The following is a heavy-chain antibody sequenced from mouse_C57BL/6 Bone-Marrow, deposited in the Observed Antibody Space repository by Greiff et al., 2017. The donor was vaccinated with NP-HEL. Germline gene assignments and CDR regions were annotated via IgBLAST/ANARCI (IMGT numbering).Heavy chain of an antibody. CDR1: GFTFGSYA. V-gene: IGHV5-9-1*02. D-gene: IGHD4-1*01. J-gene: IGHJ2*01. CDR3: TRELLDY. CDR2: ISSGGDYI. Sequence: EVKLMESGEGLVKPGGSLNLSCAASGFTFGSYALSWFRRPPEKRLEWVADISSGGDYIYDADTVKGRFTISRDNARNTLYLQMSSLKSGDTAMYYCTRELLDYWGQGTTLTVSS.